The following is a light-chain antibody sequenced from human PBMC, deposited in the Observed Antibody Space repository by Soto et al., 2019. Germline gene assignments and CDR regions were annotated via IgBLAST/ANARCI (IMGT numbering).Light chain of an antibody. CDR3: QKYDKWPLT. CDR2: ATS. CDR1: QSVSSD. J-gene: IGKJ4*01. Sequence: EIVMTQSPATLSVSPGERATLSCRASQSVSSDLAWYQQKPGQAPRLLIYATSTRATGIPARFSGSGSGTEFTLPISSLQSADFAVYFCQKYDKWPLTFGGGTKVDIK. V-gene: IGKV3-15*01.